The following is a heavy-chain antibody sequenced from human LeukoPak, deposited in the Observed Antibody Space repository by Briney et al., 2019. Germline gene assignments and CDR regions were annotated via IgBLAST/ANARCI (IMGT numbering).Heavy chain of an antibody. CDR3: ARDLVVRGLRPNWFDP. D-gene: IGHD3-10*01. CDR1: GYTFTSYG. V-gene: IGHV1-18*01. CDR2: ISAYNGNT. Sequence: ASEKVSCKASGYTFTSYGISWVRQAPGQGLEWMGWISAYNGNTNYAQKLQGRVTMTTDTSTSTAYTELRSLRSDDTAVYYCARDLVVRGLRPNWFDPWGQGTLVTVSS. J-gene: IGHJ5*02.